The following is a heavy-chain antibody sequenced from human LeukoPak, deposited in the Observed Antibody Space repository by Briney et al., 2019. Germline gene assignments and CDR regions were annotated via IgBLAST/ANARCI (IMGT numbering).Heavy chain of an antibody. Sequence: SETLSLTCTVSGGSISSSSYYWGWIRQPPGKGLEWIGSINYSGSTYYNPSLKSRVTISVDTSKNQFSLKLSSVTAADTAVYYCARHGGYRYKTLNYYYYMDVWGKGTTVTVSS. J-gene: IGHJ6*03. CDR2: INYSGST. CDR3: ARHGGYRYKTLNYYYYMDV. V-gene: IGHV4-39*01. CDR1: GGSISSSSYY. D-gene: IGHD5-18*01.